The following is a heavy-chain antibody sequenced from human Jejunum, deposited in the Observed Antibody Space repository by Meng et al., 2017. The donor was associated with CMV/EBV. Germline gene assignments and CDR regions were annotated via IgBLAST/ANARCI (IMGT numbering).Heavy chain of an antibody. CDR2: ITSTSSYR. D-gene: IGHD4-17*01. CDR3: ARGNYGFDY. V-gene: IGHV3-21*04. J-gene: IGHJ4*02. Sequence: LSCPASGFTFSSYTLNWVRQAPGKGLEWVSSITSTSSYRHYADSLKGRFTISRDNAKSSLYLEINSLRAEDTAVYYCARGNYGFDYWGQGTLVTVSS. CDR1: GFTFSSYT.